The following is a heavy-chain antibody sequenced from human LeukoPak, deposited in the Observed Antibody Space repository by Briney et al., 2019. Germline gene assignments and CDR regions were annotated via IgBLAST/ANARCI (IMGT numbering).Heavy chain of an antibody. Sequence: ASVKVSCKVSGYTLTELSMHWVRQAPGKGLEWMGGFDPEDGETIYAQKFQGRVTMTEDTSTGTAYMELSSLRSEDTAVYYCATALDLSSALDYWGQGTLVTVSS. CDR1: GYTLTELS. J-gene: IGHJ4*02. D-gene: IGHD3-3*01. V-gene: IGHV1-24*01. CDR2: FDPEDGET. CDR3: ATALDLSSALDY.